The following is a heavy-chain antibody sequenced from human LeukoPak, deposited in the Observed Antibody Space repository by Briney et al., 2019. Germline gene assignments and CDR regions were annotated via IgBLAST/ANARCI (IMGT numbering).Heavy chain of an antibody. V-gene: IGHV3-23*01. J-gene: IGHJ3*01. CDR2: IRERT. Sequence: GGSLRLSCAASGFTFSTYAMTWVRQAPGKGLEWVSSIRERTYYADSAKGRFTISRDDSRNTLYLQMNSLGAEDTAVYYCAKSWRSYDSSTSYYAFDLWGQGTTVTVSS. CDR1: GFTFSTYA. CDR3: AKSWRSYDSSTSYYAFDL. D-gene: IGHD3-22*01.